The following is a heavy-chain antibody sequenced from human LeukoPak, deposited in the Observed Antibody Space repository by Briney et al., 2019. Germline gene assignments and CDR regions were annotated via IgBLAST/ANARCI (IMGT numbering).Heavy chain of an antibody. CDR3: VRGPYCRGGSCYGYFDH. J-gene: IGHJ4*02. CDR1: GFTFSSYD. D-gene: IGHD2-15*01. CDR2: IGTAGDT. V-gene: IGHV3-13*01. Sequence: GGSLRLSCAASGFTFSSYDMYWVRQATGKGLEWVSAIGTAGDTYYPGSVKGRFTISRENAKNSLYLQMNSLRVGDTAVYYCVRGPYCRGGSCYGYFDHWGQGTLVTVSS.